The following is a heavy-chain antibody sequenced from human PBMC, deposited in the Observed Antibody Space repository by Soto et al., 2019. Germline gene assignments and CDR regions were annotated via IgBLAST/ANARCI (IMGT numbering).Heavy chain of an antibody. D-gene: IGHD3-3*01. J-gene: IGHJ6*02. V-gene: IGHV3-21*01. CDR2: ISSSSSYI. Sequence: GSLRLSCAASGFTFSTCSMNWVRQTPGKGLEWVSSISSSSSYIYNVDSVKGRFTISRDDAKNSLYLQMNSLRAEDTAVYHCARGPPNYDFWSGYPPSYGMDVWGQGTTVTVSS. CDR1: GFTFSTCS. CDR3: ARGPPNYDFWSGYPPSYGMDV.